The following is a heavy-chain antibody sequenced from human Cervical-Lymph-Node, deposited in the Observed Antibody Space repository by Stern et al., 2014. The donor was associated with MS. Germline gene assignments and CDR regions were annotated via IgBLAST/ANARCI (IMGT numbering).Heavy chain of an antibody. V-gene: IGHV3-23*04. CDR3: AKDLGRGVVVVPLYGLDV. J-gene: IGHJ6*02. CDR2: IRDRGVYT. CDR1: GFTFSTYA. Sequence: EVQLVESGGGLVQPGGSLRLSCAASGFTFSTYAFSWVRQAPGKGLGWPSRIRDRGVYTYYADSVKGRFTISRDNSKSMLYLEMQSLRAEDTAVYHCAKDLGRGVVVVPLYGLDVWGQGTTVTVSS. D-gene: IGHD2-2*01.